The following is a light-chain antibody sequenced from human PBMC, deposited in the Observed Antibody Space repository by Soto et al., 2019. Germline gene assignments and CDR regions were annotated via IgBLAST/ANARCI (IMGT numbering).Light chain of an antibody. J-gene: IGLJ2*01. CDR1: SGHSSYA. CDR3: QTWGTGFQV. Sequence: QSVLTQSPSASASLGASVKLTCTLSSGHSSYAIAWHQQQPEKGPRYLMKLNSVGSHSKGDGIPDRFSGSSSGAERYLTISSLQSEDEADYYCQTWGTGFQVFGGGTKLTVL. V-gene: IGLV4-69*01. CDR2: LNSVGSH.